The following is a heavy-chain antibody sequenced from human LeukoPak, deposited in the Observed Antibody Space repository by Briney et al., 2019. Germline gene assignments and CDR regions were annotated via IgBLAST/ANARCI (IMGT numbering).Heavy chain of an antibody. CDR3: TRQLGRAYFDY. V-gene: IGHV4-39*01. CDR2: IYYSGST. J-gene: IGHJ4*02. CDR1: GFTFSSYA. Sequence: GSLRLSCAASGFTFSSYAMNWIRQPPGKGLEWSRRIYYSGSTYYKPILKSGVTISVNTSKNQFSLKMSSVTAADTAVYYCTRQLGRAYFDYWGQGTLVTVSS. D-gene: IGHD7-27*01.